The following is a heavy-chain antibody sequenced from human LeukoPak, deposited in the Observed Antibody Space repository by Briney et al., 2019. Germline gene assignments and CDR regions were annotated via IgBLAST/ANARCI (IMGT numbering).Heavy chain of an antibody. Sequence: GGSLRLSCSASGFTFSTYSINWVRQAPGKGLEWVSSISSSSRYIYYADSVKGRFTISRDNAKNSLYLQMNSLRAEDTAVYYCARELPKKGYSYGYVDYWGQGTLVTVSS. CDR1: GFTFSTYS. CDR3: ARELPKKGYSYGYVDY. J-gene: IGHJ4*02. V-gene: IGHV3-21*01. D-gene: IGHD5-18*01. CDR2: ISSSSRYI.